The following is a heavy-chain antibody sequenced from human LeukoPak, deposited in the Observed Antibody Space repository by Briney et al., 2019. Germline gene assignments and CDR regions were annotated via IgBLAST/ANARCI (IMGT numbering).Heavy chain of an antibody. CDR3: ARARRGLNRAAARYYYYYMDV. V-gene: IGHV1-8*01. D-gene: IGHD6-13*01. CDR2: MNPNSGNT. CDR1: GYTFTSYD. J-gene: IGHJ6*03. Sequence: ASVEVSCKASGYTFTSYDINWVRQATGQGLEWMGWMNPNSGNTGYAQKFQGRVTMTRNTSISTAYMELSSLRSEDTAVYYCARARRGLNRAAARYYYYYMDVWGQGTTVTVSS.